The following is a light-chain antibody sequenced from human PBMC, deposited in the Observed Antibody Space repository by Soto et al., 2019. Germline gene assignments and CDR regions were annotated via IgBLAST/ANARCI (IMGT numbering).Light chain of an antibody. V-gene: IGKV3-15*01. Sequence: EIVLTQSPGTLSLSPGDRATISCRASQSVSSAYLAWYQQKPGQAPRLLIYGASTRATGIPARFTGSGSGTEFTLTISSLQSEDFAVYYCQQYNNWPLTFGGGTKVDIK. J-gene: IGKJ4*01. CDR3: QQYNNWPLT. CDR1: QSVSSAY. CDR2: GAS.